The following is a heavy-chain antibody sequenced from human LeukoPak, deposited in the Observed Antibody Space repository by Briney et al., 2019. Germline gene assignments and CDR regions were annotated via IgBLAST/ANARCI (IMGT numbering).Heavy chain of an antibody. CDR3: MIDYFDWASSRSGNYF. Sequence: ASLKISSKVSGYRLSAVSMHWVRQAPGKGLEWMGGFEPEDGATIYAERFQGRITMTEDTSTDTAYMDLSRLTSEDTAVYYCMIDYFDWASSRSGNYFWGQGTLVTVSS. CDR2: FEPEDGAT. D-gene: IGHD3-3*01. V-gene: IGHV1-24*01. J-gene: IGHJ4*02. CDR1: GYRLSAVS.